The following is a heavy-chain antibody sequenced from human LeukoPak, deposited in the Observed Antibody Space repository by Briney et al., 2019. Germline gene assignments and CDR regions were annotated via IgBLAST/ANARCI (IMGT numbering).Heavy chain of an antibody. CDR2: IIPIFGTA. CDR3: ARSLSRSGIKGYFDY. D-gene: IGHD1-26*01. Sequence: GASVKVSCKASGGTFSSYAISWVRQAPGQGLEWMGGIIPIFGTANYAQKFQGRVTITADESTSTAYMELSSLRSEDTAVYYCARSLSRSGIKGYFDYWGQGTLVTVSS. J-gene: IGHJ4*02. CDR1: GGTFSSYA. V-gene: IGHV1-69*13.